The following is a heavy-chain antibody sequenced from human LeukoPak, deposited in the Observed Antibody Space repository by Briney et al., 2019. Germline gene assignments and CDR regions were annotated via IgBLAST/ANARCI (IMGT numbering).Heavy chain of an antibody. Sequence: ASLKVSSKTSVFTSSTYGISRGRQAPGHEVEWLGWVNGNNGNTEYAQNVQDRVAVTTDTSSNTVHLELSGLRSDDTAVYYCARGPLLQDWFHPWGQGTLVIVSS. CDR2: VNGNNGNT. CDR1: VFTSSTYG. CDR3: ARGPLLQDWFHP. J-gene: IGHJ5*02. V-gene: IGHV1-18*04.